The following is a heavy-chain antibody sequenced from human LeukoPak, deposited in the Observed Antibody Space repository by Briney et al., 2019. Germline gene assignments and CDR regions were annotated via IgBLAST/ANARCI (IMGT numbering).Heavy chain of an antibody. CDR3: AREEYCSGGSCYMGWYGMDV. D-gene: IGHD2-15*01. V-gene: IGHV3-74*01. CDR1: GFTFSSYW. Sequence: GGSLRLSCAASGFTFSSYWMHWVRQAPGKGLVWVSRINSDGSSTSYADSVKGRFTISRDNAKSTLYLQMNSLRAEDTAVYYCAREEYCSGGSCYMGWYGMDVWGQGTTVTVSS. J-gene: IGHJ6*02. CDR2: INSDGSST.